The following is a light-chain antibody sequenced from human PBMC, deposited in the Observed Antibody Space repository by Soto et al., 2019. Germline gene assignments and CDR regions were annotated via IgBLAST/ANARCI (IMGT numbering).Light chain of an antibody. CDR2: DAS. V-gene: IGKV3-11*01. CDR3: QQRSHWPRT. Sequence: EIVLTQSPVTLSLSPGERATLSCRASQSVTRYLVWYQQKPGQAPRLLIYDASNRATGIPARFSGSGSGTDFPLTISSLGPEDFAVYYCQQRSHWPRTFGQGTKVEIK. CDR1: QSVTRY. J-gene: IGKJ1*01.